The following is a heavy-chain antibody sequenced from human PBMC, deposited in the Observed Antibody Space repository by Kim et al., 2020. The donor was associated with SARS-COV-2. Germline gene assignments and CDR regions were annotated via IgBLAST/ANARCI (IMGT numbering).Heavy chain of an antibody. D-gene: IGHD3-10*01. Sequence: QKFQGRIPMTREPSTSPVYMELSSLRSEDTAVYYCARAKVYYGSGSCFDYWGQGTLVTVSS. CDR3: ARAKVYYGSGSCFDY. V-gene: IGHV1-46*01. J-gene: IGHJ4*02.